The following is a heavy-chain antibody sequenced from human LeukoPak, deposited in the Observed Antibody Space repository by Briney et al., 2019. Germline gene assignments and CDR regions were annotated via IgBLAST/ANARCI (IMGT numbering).Heavy chain of an antibody. Sequence: GRSLRLSCAASGFTFSSYGMHWVRQAPGKGLEWVAVIWYDGSNKYYADSVKGRFTISRDNSKNTLYLQMNSLRAEDTAVYYCARRGDLDAFDIWGQRTMVTVSS. CDR2: IWYDGSNK. V-gene: IGHV3-33*01. CDR1: GFTFSSYG. J-gene: IGHJ3*02. CDR3: ARRGDLDAFDI. D-gene: IGHD2-21*02.